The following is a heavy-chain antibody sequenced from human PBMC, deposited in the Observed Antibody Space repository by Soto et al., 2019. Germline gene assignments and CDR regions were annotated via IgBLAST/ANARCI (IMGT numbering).Heavy chain of an antibody. CDR1: GGSFSGYY. V-gene: IGHV4-34*01. CDR3: ARLAIFGVVILSPPYYFDY. Sequence: NPSETLSLTCAVDGGSFSGYYWSWIRQPPGKGLEWIGEINHSGSTNYNPSLKSRVTISVDTSKNQFSLKLSSVTAADTAVYYCARLAIFGVVILSPPYYFDYWGQGTLVTVSS. J-gene: IGHJ4*02. CDR2: INHSGST. D-gene: IGHD3-3*01.